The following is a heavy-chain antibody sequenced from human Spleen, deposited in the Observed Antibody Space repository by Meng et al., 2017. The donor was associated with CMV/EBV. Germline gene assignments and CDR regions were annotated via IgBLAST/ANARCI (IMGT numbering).Heavy chain of an antibody. CDR3: ARSMNPRLSALRD. CDR1: GYTFTGYY. CDR2: INPNSGGT. D-gene: IGHD4/OR15-4a*01. Sequence: ASVKVSCKASGYTFTGYYMHWVRQAPGQGLEWMGWINPNSGGTNYAQKFQGRVTMTRDTSISTAYMELSRLRSDDTAVYYCARSMNPRLSALRDWGQGTLVTVSS. J-gene: IGHJ4*02. V-gene: IGHV1-2*02.